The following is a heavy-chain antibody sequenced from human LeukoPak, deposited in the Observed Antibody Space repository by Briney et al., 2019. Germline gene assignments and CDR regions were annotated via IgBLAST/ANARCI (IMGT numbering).Heavy chain of an antibody. CDR1: GCSISSNSYY. CDR3: ARYIAATGGFDY. D-gene: IGHD6-13*01. V-gene: IGHV4-39*02. CDR2: IDCGGST. Sequence: SETLSLTCTVSGCSISSNSYYWVWLPPPPGKELEWSGNIDCGGSTYYNASLKSRVTISVDTSKNHFSLKLSSVTAADTAVYYCARYIAATGGFDYWGQGTLVSVSS. J-gene: IGHJ4*02.